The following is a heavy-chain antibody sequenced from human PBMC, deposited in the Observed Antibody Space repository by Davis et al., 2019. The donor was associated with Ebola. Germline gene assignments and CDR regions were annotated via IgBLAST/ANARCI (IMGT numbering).Heavy chain of an antibody. CDR1: GGSISTSY. D-gene: IGHD2-2*01. J-gene: IGHJ5*02. V-gene: IGHV4-59*01. Sequence: SETLSLTCTVAGGSISTSYWSWIRQPPGKGLEWVGYIYYTGVTNYNPSLKGRVTISVDTSKNQFSLKLNSVTAADTAVYFCARLGFCSTASCPFDPWGQGTLVTVSS. CDR3: ARLGFCSTASCPFDP. CDR2: IYYTGVT.